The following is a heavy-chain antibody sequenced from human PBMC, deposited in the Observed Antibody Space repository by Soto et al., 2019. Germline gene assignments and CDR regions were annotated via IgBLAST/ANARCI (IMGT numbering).Heavy chain of an antibody. CDR3: ARELSPSIVVVPAAPFDY. Sequence: GASVKVSCKASGGTFSSYTISWVRQAPGQGLEWMGRIIPILGIANYAQKFQGRVTITADKSTSTAYMELSSLRSEDTAVYCCARELSPSIVVVPAAPFDYWGQGTLVTVSS. D-gene: IGHD2-2*01. V-gene: IGHV1-69*04. J-gene: IGHJ4*02. CDR1: GGTFSSYT. CDR2: IIPILGIA.